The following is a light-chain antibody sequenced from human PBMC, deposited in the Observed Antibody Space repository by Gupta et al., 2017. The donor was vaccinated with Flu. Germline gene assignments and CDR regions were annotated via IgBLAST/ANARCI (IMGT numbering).Light chain of an antibody. CDR3: SSKTSSSTLV. CDR1: SSDVGGYKY. V-gene: IGLV2-14*01. CDR2: EAS. Sequence: QSALTQPASVSGSPGQSITISCTGTSSDVGGYKYVSWYQQHPGKAPKLMICEASNRPSGVSNRFSGSKSGNTASLTISGLQAEDEADYYCSSKTSSSTLVFGGGTKLTVL. J-gene: IGLJ3*02.